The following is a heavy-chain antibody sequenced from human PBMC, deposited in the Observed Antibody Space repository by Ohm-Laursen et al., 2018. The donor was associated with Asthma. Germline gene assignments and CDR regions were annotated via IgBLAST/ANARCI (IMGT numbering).Heavy chain of an antibody. CDR2: IYWDDDK. CDR1: GFSLTTSGMG. V-gene: IGHV2-5*02. Sequence: TQTLTLPSTFSGFSLTTSGMGVGWIRQPPGKALEWLTLIYWDDDKRYSPSLRSRLSITKDTSKNQVVLTMTNMDPVDAATYYCAHSVCSTSCYTAFDIWGQGTMVTVSS. CDR3: AHSVCSTSCYTAFDI. D-gene: IGHD2-2*02. J-gene: IGHJ3*02.